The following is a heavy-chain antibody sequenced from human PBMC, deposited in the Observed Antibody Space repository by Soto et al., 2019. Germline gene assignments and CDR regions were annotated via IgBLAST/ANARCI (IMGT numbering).Heavy chain of an antibody. CDR2: IAETGSST. Sequence: RPLRHPCATAWLNINGYTISRVIQAPGQGLEWVSGIAETGSSTYYADSVKGRFTISRDNSENTLYLQMNNLRAEDTAIYYCAKPVYGSGSPDYWRQGTLVTVSS. CDR3: AKPVYGSGSPDY. V-gene: IGHV3-23*01. J-gene: IGHJ4*02. D-gene: IGHD3-10*01. CDR1: WLNINGYT.